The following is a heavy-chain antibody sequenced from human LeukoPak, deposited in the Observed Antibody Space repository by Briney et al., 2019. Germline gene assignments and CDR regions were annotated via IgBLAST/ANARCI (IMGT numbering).Heavy chain of an antibody. CDR3: ARLRGQGFDS. CDR1: GYSISSGYY. Sequence: SETLSLTCAVSGYSISSGYYWGWIRQPPGKGLESIGSMYHSGNTYYNPSLKSRVTISIDTSKNQFSLKLSSVTAADTAIYYCARLRGQGFDSWGQGTLVTVSS. CDR2: MYHSGNT. V-gene: IGHV4-38-2*01. J-gene: IGHJ4*02.